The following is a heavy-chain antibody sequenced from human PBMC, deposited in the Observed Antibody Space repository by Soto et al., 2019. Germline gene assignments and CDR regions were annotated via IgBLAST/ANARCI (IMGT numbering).Heavy chain of an antibody. V-gene: IGHV3-23*01. Sequence: PAGSLRLACAASGFTFSSYAMTCIRQTPGKGLEWVSAISGSGGSTYYADSVKGRFTISRDNSKNTMYLQMNSLRAEDTAVYYCAKGKGQTEYFQLWGQGTLVIVSS. CDR3: AKGKGQTEYFQL. CDR1: GFTFSSYA. J-gene: IGHJ1*01. CDR2: ISGSGGST.